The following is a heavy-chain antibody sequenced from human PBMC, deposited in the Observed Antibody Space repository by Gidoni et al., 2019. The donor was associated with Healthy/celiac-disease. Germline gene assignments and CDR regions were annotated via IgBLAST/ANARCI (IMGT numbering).Heavy chain of an antibody. J-gene: IGHJ3*02. CDR3: ARDEGYSYDNDAFDI. V-gene: IGHV3-21*01. D-gene: IGHD5-18*01. CDR1: GFTFSSYS. CDR2: ISSSSSYI. Sequence: EVQLVESGGGLVKPGGSLRLSCAASGFTFSSYSMNWVRQAPGKGLEWVSSISSSSSYIYYADSVKGRFTISRDNAKNSLYLQMNSLRAEDTAVYYCARDEGYSYDNDAFDIWGQGTMVTVSS.